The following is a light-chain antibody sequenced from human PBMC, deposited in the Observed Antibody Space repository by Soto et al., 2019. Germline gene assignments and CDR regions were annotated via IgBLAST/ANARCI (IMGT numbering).Light chain of an antibody. Sequence: EIVLTQSPATLSLSPGERATLSCRASQSIKSVHVAWYQHKRGQAPRLLIYGAFTRAAGTPARFSGGGSETDFTLSVSRLEPEDLAVYYCQYFGSSPHTFGGGTKVEIK. J-gene: IGKJ4*01. V-gene: IGKV3-20*01. CDR2: GAF. CDR1: QSIKSVH. CDR3: QYFGSSPHT.